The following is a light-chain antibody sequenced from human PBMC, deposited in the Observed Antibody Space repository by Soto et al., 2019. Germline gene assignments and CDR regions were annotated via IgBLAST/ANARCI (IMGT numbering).Light chain of an antibody. Sequence: IQMTQAPSSLSASVGDRFTITCRAIQSISSYLNWYQQKPGKAPKLLIYAASSLQSGVPSRFSGSGSGTDFTLTISSLQPEDVATYYCQQSYSTLITFGQGTRLEIK. CDR1: QSISSY. CDR3: QQSYSTLIT. J-gene: IGKJ5*01. V-gene: IGKV1-39*01. CDR2: AAS.